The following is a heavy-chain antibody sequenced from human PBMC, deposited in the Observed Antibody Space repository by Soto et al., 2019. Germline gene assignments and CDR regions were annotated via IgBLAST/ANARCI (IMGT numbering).Heavy chain of an antibody. J-gene: IGHJ3*02. CDR3: AGNGITGKMGFDAFDI. CDR1: GGSFSGYY. V-gene: IGHV4-34*01. Sequence: PSETLSLTCAVYGGSFSGYYWSWIRQPPGKGLEWIGEINHSGSTNYNPSLKSRVTISVDTSKNQFSLKLSSVTAADTAVYYCAGNGITGKMGFDAFDIWGQGTMVTVSS. CDR2: INHSGST. D-gene: IGHD1-20*01.